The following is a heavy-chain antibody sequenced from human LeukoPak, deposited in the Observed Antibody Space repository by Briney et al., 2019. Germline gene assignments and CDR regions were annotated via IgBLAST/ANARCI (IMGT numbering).Heavy chain of an antibody. J-gene: IGHJ4*02. CDR2: IYYSGST. CDR3: ARHDSSGWSYYFDY. D-gene: IGHD6-19*01. CDR1: GGSISSSRYS. Sequence: SETLSLTCTVSGGSISSSRYSWGWIRQPPGKGLEWIGSIYYSGSTYYNPSLKSRVTISVDTSKNQFSLKLSSVTAADTAVYYCARHDSSGWSYYFDYWGQGTLVTVSS. V-gene: IGHV4-39*01.